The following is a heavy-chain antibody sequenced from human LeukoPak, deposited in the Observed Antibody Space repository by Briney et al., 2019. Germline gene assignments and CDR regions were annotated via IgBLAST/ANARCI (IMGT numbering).Heavy chain of an antibody. CDR3: ATEIAAIGLSAFDY. J-gene: IGHJ4*02. CDR1: GFTFSSYG. CDR2: IGGSSDII. D-gene: IGHD6-13*01. V-gene: IGHV3-48*01. Sequence: GGSLTHSCAVSGFTFSSYGRNWVGQAPGKGGEGCLYIGGSSDIIHYTESVRGRFTISIDKSKNTLYLQMNSLGAADTAIYYCATEIAAIGLSAFDYWGQGTLVTVSS.